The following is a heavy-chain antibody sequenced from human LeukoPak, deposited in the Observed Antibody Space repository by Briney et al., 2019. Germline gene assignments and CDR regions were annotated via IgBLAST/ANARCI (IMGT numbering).Heavy chain of an antibody. CDR2: IWYDGSTK. CDR1: GFPFSSYG. Sequence: PGGSLRLSCAASGFPFSSYGMHWVRQAPGKGLEWVAVIWYDGSTKYYADSVRGRFTISRDNSKNTLYLQMNSLRAEDTAVYFCLRWAGSYGFDYWGQGTLVTVSS. D-gene: IGHD1-26*01. J-gene: IGHJ4*02. V-gene: IGHV3-33*01. CDR3: LRWAGSYGFDY.